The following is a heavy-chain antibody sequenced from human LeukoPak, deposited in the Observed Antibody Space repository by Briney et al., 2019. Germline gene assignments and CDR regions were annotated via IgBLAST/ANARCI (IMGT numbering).Heavy chain of an antibody. CDR2: INHSGST. D-gene: IGHD2-2*01. V-gene: IGHV4-34*01. Sequence: SETLSLTCAVYGGSFSGYYWSWIRQPPGKGLEWIGEINHSGSTNYNPSLKSRVTISVDTSKNQFSLKLSSVTAADTAVYHCASLTYCSSTSCYPPRDYWGQGTLVTVSS. CDR3: ASLTYCSSTSCYPPRDY. J-gene: IGHJ4*02. CDR1: GGSFSGYY.